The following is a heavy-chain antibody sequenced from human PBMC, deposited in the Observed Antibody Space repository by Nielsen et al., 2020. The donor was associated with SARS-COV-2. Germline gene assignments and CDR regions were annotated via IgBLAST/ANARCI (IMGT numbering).Heavy chain of an antibody. CDR3: AREHFVGGLGIVVVISTILDY. D-gene: IGHD3-22*01. V-gene: IGHV1-46*01. CDR2: INPSGGST. J-gene: IGHJ4*02. CDR1: GYTFTSYY. Sequence: ASVKVSCKASGYTFTSYYMHWVRQAPGQGLEWMGIINPSGGSTSYAQKFQGRVTMTRDTSTSTVYMELSSLRSEDTAVNYCAREHFVGGLGIVVVISTILDYWGQGTLVTVSS.